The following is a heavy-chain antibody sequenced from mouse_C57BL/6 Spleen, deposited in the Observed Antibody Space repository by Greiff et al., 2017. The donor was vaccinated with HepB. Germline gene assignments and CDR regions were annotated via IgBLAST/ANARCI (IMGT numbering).Heavy chain of an antibody. CDR3: ARQPKLGQGFAY. CDR1: GFTFSSYA. Sequence: EVQLVESGGGLVKPGGSLKLSCAASGFTFSSYAMSWVRQTPEKRLEWVATISDGGSYTYYPDNVKGRFTISRDNAKNNLYLQMSHLKSEDTAMYYCARQPKLGQGFAYWGQGTLVTVSA. J-gene: IGHJ3*01. CDR2: ISDGGSYT. V-gene: IGHV5-4*01. D-gene: IGHD4-1*01.